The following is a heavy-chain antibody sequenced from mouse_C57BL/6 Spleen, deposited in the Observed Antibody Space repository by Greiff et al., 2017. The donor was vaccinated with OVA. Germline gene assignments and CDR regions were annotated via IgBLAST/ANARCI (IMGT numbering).Heavy chain of an antibody. Sequence: VQLQQSGAELARPGASVKMSCKASGYTFTSYTMHWVKQRPGQGLEWIGYINPSSGYTKYNQKFKDKATLTADKSSSTAYMQLSSLTSEDSAVYYCARCSTMVTTNAMDYWGQGTSVTVSS. D-gene: IGHD2-2*01. CDR2: INPSSGYT. J-gene: IGHJ4*01. CDR1: GYTFTSYT. CDR3: ARCSTMVTTNAMDY. V-gene: IGHV1-4*01.